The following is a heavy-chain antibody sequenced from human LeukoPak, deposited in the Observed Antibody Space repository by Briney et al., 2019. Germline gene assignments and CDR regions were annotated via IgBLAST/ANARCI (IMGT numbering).Heavy chain of an antibody. Sequence: SETLSLTCAVSGGSINSGRYYWGWIRQPPGKGLGWIGSILYSGSTYYNPSRKSRVTISVDTSKNWFFLKPGCVSAPETSVDYCARRNAYCSASLCYADYWGQGSMVTVSS. D-gene: IGHD2-15*01. CDR1: GGSINSGRYY. CDR2: ILYSGST. CDR3: ARRNAYCSASLCYADY. V-gene: IGHV4-39*01. J-gene: IGHJ4*02.